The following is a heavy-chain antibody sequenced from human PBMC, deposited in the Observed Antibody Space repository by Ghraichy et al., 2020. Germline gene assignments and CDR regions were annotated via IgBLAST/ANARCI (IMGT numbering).Heavy chain of an antibody. V-gene: IGHV4-4*02. Sequence: GSLRLSCAVSGGSISSSNWWSWVRQPPGKGLEWIGEIYHSGRTNYNPSLKRRVTISVDKSKNQFSLKLSSVTAADTAVYYCTRVPPQSSSWYFDYWGQGTLVTVSS. J-gene: IGHJ4*02. CDR1: GGSISSSNW. D-gene: IGHD6-13*01. CDR2: IYHSGRT. CDR3: TRVPPQSSSWYFDY.